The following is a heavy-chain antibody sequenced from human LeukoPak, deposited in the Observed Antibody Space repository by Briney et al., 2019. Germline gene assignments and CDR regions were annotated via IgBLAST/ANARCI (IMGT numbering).Heavy chain of an antibody. CDR2: IQNTGGT. CDR3: VKHGSGWSFDY. D-gene: IGHD6-19*01. V-gene: IGHV4-59*01. J-gene: IGHJ4*02. CDR1: SASISSYY. Sequence: SETLSLTCTVSSASISSYYWGWIRQSPGKGLEWIGYIQNTGGTNYNPSLKSRVSISKDTSKNQFSLQVRSVTAADTAVYYCVKHGSGWSFDYWGQGTLVTVSP.